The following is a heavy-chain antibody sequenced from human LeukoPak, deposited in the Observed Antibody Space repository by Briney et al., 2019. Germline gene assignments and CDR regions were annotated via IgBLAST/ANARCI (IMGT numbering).Heavy chain of an antibody. CDR2: ISGSVAST. V-gene: IGHV3-23*01. CDR3: AKHPSGYYYDLIDY. D-gene: IGHD3-22*01. CDR1: GFTFSRYG. Sequence: PGGSLRLSCAASGFTFSRYGMSWVRQAPGKGLEWVAAISGSVASTYYADSVKGRLTISRDNSKNTLYLQMNSLTAEDTAVYYCAKHPSGYYYDLIDYWGQGTLVTVSS. J-gene: IGHJ4*02.